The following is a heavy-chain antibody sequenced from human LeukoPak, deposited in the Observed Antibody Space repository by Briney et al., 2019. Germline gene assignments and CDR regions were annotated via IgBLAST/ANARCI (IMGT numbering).Heavy chain of an antibody. CDR3: ARDPSYGQFDY. V-gene: IGHV4-31*03. Sequence: SETLSLTCTVSGGSISSGAYYWNWIRQHPGKGLERIGYIYYSGSTYYTPSLRSRVTISVDTSKKQFSLKLSSVTAADTAVYFCARDPSYGQFDYWGQGTLVTVSS. J-gene: IGHJ4*02. D-gene: IGHD5-18*01. CDR2: IYYSGST. CDR1: GGSISSGAYY.